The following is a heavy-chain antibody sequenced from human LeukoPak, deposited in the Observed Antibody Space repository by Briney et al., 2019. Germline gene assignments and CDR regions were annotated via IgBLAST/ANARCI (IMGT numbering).Heavy chain of an antibody. V-gene: IGHV4-30-4*01. CDR1: GGSISSGDYY. CDR2: IYYSGST. CDR3: ARASLGKPETEL. D-gene: IGHD1-14*01. Sequence: SQTLSLTCTVSGGSISSGDYYWSWIRQPPGKGLEWIGYIYYSGSTYYNPSLKSRVTMSVDTSKNQFSLKLSSVTAADTAVYYCARASLGKPETELWGQGTMVTVSS. J-gene: IGHJ3*01.